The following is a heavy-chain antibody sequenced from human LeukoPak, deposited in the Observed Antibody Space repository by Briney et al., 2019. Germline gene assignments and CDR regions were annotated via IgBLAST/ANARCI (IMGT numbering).Heavy chain of an antibody. CDR2: ISWNSGSI. Sequence: GGSLRLSCAASGFTFSSYSMNWVRQAPGKGLEWVSGISWNSGSIDYADSVKGRFTISRDNAKNSPYLQMNSLRVEDTAFYYCAKDNRRHYTSGPNPDSLHWGQGALVTVSS. CDR1: GFTFSSYS. CDR3: AKDNRRHYTSGPNPDSLH. V-gene: IGHV3-9*01. J-gene: IGHJ4*02. D-gene: IGHD6-19*01.